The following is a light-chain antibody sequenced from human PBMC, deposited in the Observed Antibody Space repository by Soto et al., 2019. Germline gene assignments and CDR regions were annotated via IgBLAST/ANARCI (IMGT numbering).Light chain of an antibody. CDR3: QQYGSSPGT. CDR2: GAS. J-gene: IGKJ1*01. V-gene: IGKV3-20*01. CDR1: QSVSSSY. Sequence: EIVMTESPATLSVSPWEIATLSCRASQSVSSSYLAWYQQKPGQAPRLLIYGASSRATGIPDRFSGSGSGTDFTLTISRLEPEDFAVHYCQQYGSSPGTFGQGTKVDIK.